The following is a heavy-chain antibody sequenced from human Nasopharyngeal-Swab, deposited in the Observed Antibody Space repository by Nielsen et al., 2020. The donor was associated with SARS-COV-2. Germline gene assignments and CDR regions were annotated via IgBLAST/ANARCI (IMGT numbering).Heavy chain of an antibody. Sequence: GGSLRLSCAASGFTFSSYSMNWVRQAPGKGLEWVSYISSSSSYTNYADSVKGRFTISRDNAKNSLYLQMNSLRAEDTAVYYCARDKECTNGVCYPIDYWGQGTLVTVSS. V-gene: IGHV3-21*05. CDR1: GFTFSSYS. J-gene: IGHJ4*02. CDR3: ARDKECTNGVCYPIDY. D-gene: IGHD2-8*01. CDR2: ISSSSSYT.